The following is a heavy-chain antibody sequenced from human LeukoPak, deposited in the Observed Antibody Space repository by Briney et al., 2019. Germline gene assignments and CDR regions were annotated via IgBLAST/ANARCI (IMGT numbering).Heavy chain of an antibody. J-gene: IGHJ6*03. CDR2: MSGDGGST. CDR1: GFTFDDYA. V-gene: IGHV3-43*02. D-gene: IGHD3-22*01. Sequence: PGGSLRLSCAASGFTFDDYAMHWVRQAPGKGLEWVSLMSGDGGSTYYADSVKGRFTISRDNSKNSLYLQMNSLRTEDTALYYCASHPYYDSSGYSAYYYYYMDVWGKGTTVTVSS. CDR3: ASHPYYDSSGYSAYYYYYMDV.